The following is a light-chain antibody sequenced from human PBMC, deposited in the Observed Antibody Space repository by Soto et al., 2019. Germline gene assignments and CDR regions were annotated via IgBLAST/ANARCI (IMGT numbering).Light chain of an antibody. CDR3: QQYDTYSWT. V-gene: IGKV1-5*01. CDR2: DAS. J-gene: IGKJ1*01. CDR1: QSVSTW. Sequence: IKMTQSPSTLSASVGDRVTITCRASQSVSTWLAWYQQKPGKAPKLLIYDASTLESGVPSRFTGSGSGTEFTLTISSLQPDDFATYHCQQYDTYSWTFGQGTKVDI.